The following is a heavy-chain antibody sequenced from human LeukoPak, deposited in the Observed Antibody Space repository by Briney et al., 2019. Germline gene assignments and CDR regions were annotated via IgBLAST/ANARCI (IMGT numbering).Heavy chain of an antibody. D-gene: IGHD1-20*01. Sequence: GGSLRLSCAASGFTFSSYSMNWVRQAPGKGLEWVSSISSSSSYIYYADSVKGRFTISRDNAKNSLYLQMNSPRAEDTAVYYCARLRDNWNDPYYYYGMDVWGKGTTVTVSS. J-gene: IGHJ6*04. CDR1: GFTFSSYS. CDR2: ISSSSSYI. CDR3: ARLRDNWNDPYYYYGMDV. V-gene: IGHV3-21*01.